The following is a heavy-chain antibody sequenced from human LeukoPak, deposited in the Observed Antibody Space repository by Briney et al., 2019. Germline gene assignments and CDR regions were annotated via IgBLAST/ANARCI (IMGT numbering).Heavy chain of an antibody. CDR1: VVSITSGNYY. Sequence: SQTLSLTCTISVVSITSGNYYWSWIRQPPGKGLEWIGYIYYSGSTYYNPSLNSRVIILVDMSKNQFSLKLSSVTAADTAVYYCASELTSGYLAYWGQGTLVTVSS. J-gene: IGHJ4*02. D-gene: IGHD5-12*01. V-gene: IGHV4-30-4*01. CDR2: IYYSGST. CDR3: ASELTSGYLAY.